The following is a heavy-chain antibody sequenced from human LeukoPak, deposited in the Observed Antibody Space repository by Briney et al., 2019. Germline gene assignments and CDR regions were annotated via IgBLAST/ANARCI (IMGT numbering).Heavy chain of an antibody. Sequence: SETLSLTCTVSGGSISSYYWSWVRQPAGKGMEWVGRIYTSWSTNYHPSLKRPVPMSVDTSNHPFSLKLSSVTAADTAVYYCARDTVVPAARVYYYYYGMDVWGQGTTVTVSS. V-gene: IGHV4-4*07. D-gene: IGHD2-2*01. J-gene: IGHJ6*02. CDR1: GGSISSYY. CDR3: ARDTVVPAARVYYYYYGMDV. CDR2: IYTSWST.